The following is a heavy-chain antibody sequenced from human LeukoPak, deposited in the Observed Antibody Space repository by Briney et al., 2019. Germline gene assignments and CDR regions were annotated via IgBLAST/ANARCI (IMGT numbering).Heavy chain of an antibody. Sequence: GGSLRLSCAASGFTFSSYAMHWVRQAPAKGLEWAAVISYDGSNKYYADSVKGRFTISRDNSKNTLYLQMNSLRAEDTAVYYCARAPFDYWGQGTLVTVSS. J-gene: IGHJ4*02. V-gene: IGHV3-30*01. CDR2: ISYDGSNK. CDR3: ARAPFDY. CDR1: GFTFSSYA.